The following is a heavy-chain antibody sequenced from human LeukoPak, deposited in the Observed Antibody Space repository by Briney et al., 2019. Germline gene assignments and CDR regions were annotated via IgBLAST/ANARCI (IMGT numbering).Heavy chain of an antibody. CDR3: ARGGHITGTIGWFDP. Sequence: GESLKISCKGSGYSFTSYWIGWVRQMPGKGLEWMGIIYPGDSDTRYSPSFQGQVTISADKSISTAYLQWSSLKASGTAMYYCARGGHITGTIGWFDPWGQGTLVTVSS. J-gene: IGHJ5*02. CDR1: GYSFTSYW. CDR2: IYPGDSDT. D-gene: IGHD1-7*01. V-gene: IGHV5-51*01.